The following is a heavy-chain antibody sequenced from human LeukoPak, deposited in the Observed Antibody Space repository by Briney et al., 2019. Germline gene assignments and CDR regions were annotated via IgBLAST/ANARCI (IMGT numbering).Heavy chain of an antibody. CDR2: IYNSGYN. CDR1: GDSFTSIDYY. CDR3: TGPPAN. D-gene: IGHD1-1*01. J-gene: IGHJ4*02. Sequence: SETLSLTCTVSGDSFTSIDYYWGWIRQPPGKGLEWIGSIYNSGYNYYNPTIKSRVTISIDTSKNQFSLKLSSVTASDKAVNCCTGPPANWGQGPLVTVSS. V-gene: IGHV4-39*01.